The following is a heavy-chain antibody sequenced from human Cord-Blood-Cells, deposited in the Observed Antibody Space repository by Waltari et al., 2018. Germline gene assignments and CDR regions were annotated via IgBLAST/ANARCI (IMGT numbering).Heavy chain of an antibody. D-gene: IGHD4-17*01. CDR3: ARGFITVTTYVNNWFDP. CDR2: INHSGST. J-gene: IGHJ5*02. V-gene: IGHV4-34*01. CDR1: GGSFSGSY. Sequence: QVQLQQWGAGLLKPSETLSLTCAVHGGSFSGSYWSWIRQPPGKGLEWRGEINHSGSTNYTPSLKSRVTISVDTSKNQFSLKLSSVTAADTAVYYCARGFITVTTYVNNWFDPWGQGTLVTVSS.